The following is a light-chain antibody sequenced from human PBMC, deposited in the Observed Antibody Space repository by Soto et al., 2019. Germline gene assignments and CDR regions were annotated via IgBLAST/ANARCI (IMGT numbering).Light chain of an antibody. CDR2: GAS. CDR3: QQSYSTPIP. J-gene: IGKJ5*01. V-gene: IGKV3-15*01. Sequence: EIVLTQSLAAVSLSPGERAPLXCRASQSVSSDLAWYHQKPGQAPRLLIYGASTRATGIPARFSGSGSGTEFTLTINSLQSEDFAVYYCQQSYSTPIPFGQGTRLEI. CDR1: QSVSSD.